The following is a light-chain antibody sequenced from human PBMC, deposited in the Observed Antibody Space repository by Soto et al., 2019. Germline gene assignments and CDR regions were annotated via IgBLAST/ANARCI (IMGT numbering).Light chain of an antibody. CDR3: CSYTGTYTLYV. J-gene: IGLJ1*01. CDR2: DVT. Sequence: QCVLTQPRSVSGSPGQSVTISCTGTSSDVGGYNYVSWYQLHPGKAPKLMVYDVTKRPSGVPDRFSGSKSGNTASLTISGLQAEDEADYYCCSYTGTYTLYVFGTGTK. V-gene: IGLV2-11*01. CDR1: SSDVGGYNY.